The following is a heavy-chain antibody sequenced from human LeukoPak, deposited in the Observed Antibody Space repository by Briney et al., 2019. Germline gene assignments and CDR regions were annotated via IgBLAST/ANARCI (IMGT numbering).Heavy chain of an antibody. CDR3: ARDSLGYCSGGSCYYAFDI. D-gene: IGHD2-15*01. J-gene: IGHJ3*02. CDR1: GYTFSNYN. V-gene: IGHV3-21*01. CDR2: ISSSSSYI. Sequence: GGPLRLSCAAYGYTFSNYNMNWVRQAQGKGLDWVSSISSSSSYIYYADSGKGRFTISRDNAKNSLFLQMNSLRAEDTAVYYCARDSLGYCSGGSCYYAFDIWGQGTMVTVSS.